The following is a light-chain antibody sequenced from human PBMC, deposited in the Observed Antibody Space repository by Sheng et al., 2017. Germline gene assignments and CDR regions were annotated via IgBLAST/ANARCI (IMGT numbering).Light chain of an antibody. CDR3: AAWDDILSGWV. V-gene: IGLV1-47*01. CDR2: RNN. J-gene: IGLJ3*02. CDR1: NSNIGRNF. Sequence: QSVLTQPPSASGTPGQRVTISCSGSNSNIGRNFVHWYQQLPRRAPTVLIYRNNQRPSGVPDRFLWLHLWHIILPWPSAGLRSEDEADYYCAAWDDILSGWVFGGGTKLSV.